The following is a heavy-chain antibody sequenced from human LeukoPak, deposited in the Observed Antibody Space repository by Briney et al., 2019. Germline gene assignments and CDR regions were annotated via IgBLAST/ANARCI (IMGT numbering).Heavy chain of an antibody. CDR1: GGFISSYY. D-gene: IGHD1-26*01. J-gene: IGHJ4*02. Sequence: SETLSLTCTVSGGFISSYYWSWIRQPAGKGLEWIGRIYTSGSTNYNASLKSRVSMSVDTSKNQFSLKLSSVTAADTAVFYCARENSGSYREFDYWGQGTLVTVSS. V-gene: IGHV4-4*07. CDR3: ARENSGSYREFDY. CDR2: IYTSGST.